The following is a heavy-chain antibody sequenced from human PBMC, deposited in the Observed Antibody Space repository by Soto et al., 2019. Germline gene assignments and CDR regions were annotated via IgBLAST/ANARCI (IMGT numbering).Heavy chain of an antibody. CDR1: GFIFSNYW. Sequence: EVQLVESGGGLVQPGGSLRLSCAASGFIFSNYWMSWVRQAPGKGLEWVANMKQDGSEKDYVGSVKVRFTISRDNAKNSLYLQMNSLTTEDTAVYYCARLITPRVLDSWGQGTLVTVSS. CDR2: MKQDGSEK. J-gene: IGHJ4*02. V-gene: IGHV3-7*05. CDR3: ARLITPRVLDS. D-gene: IGHD1-20*01.